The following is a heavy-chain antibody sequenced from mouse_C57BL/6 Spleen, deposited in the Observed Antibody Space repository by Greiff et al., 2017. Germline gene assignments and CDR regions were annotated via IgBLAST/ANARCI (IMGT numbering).Heavy chain of an antibody. Sequence: EVKLVESGAELVRPGASVKLSCTASGFTIKDYYMHWVKQRPEQGLEWIGRIDPEDGDTEYAPKFQGKATMTADTSSNTAYLQLISLTSEDTAVYYCTRYYGSSHWYFDVWGTGTTVTVSS. CDR3: TRYYGSSHWYFDV. CDR2: IDPEDGDT. V-gene: IGHV14-1*01. CDR1: GFTIKDYY. J-gene: IGHJ1*03. D-gene: IGHD1-1*01.